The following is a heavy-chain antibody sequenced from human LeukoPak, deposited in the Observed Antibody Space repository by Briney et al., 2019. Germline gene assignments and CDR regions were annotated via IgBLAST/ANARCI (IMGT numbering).Heavy chain of an antibody. J-gene: IGHJ6*03. CDR3: AKSIAPAGTNSAYYMDV. CDR1: GYSISSGYY. CDR2: IFHSGTT. V-gene: IGHV4-38-2*02. D-gene: IGHD6-13*01. Sequence: SETLSLTCTVSGYSISSGYYWGWIRQSPGKGLEWIGSIFHSGTTYYNPSLKSRVTLSVDTSKNQFSLRLSSVTAADTAVYFCAKSIAPAGTNSAYYMDVWGKGTTVTVS.